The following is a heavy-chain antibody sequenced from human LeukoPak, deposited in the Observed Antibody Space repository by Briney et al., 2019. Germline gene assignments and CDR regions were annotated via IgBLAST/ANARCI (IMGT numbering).Heavy chain of an antibody. CDR1: GDNVSTNSAA. J-gene: IGHJ3*02. CDR3: AREGPDAFDI. CDR2: TYYRSKWYN. V-gene: IGHV6-1*01. Sequence: SQTLSLTCAISGDNVSTNSAAWNWVRQSPSRGLEWLGRTYYRSKWYNDYAVSVKSRITINPDTSKNQLSLQLNSVTPEDTAVYFCAREGPDAFDIWGQGTVVTVSS.